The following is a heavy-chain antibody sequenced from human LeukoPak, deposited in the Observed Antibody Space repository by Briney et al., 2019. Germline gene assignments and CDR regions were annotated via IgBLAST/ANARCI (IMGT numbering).Heavy chain of an antibody. CDR3: ARGSGSYYDY. Sequence: SVKGRFTISRDNAKNSLFLQMNSLRDEDTAVYYCARGSGSYYDYWGQGTLVTGSS. V-gene: IGHV3-48*02. D-gene: IGHD1-26*01. J-gene: IGHJ4*02.